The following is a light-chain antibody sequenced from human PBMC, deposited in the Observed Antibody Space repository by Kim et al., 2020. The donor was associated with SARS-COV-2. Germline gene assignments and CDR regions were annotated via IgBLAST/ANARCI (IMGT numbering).Light chain of an antibody. CDR3: NSYTSSSTVV. Sequence: QSALTQPASVSGSPGQSITIPCTGTSSDVGGYGYVSWYQQHPGKAPKLMIYDVTNRPSGVSNRFSGSKSGNTASLTISGLQAEDEADYYCNSYTSSSTVVFGGGTQLTVL. CDR1: SSDVGGYGY. CDR2: DVT. J-gene: IGLJ2*01. V-gene: IGLV2-14*03.